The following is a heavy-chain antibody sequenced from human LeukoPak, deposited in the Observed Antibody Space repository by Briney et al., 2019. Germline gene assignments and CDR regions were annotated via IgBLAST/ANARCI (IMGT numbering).Heavy chain of an antibody. CDR1: GGSISSYY. V-gene: IGHV4-4*07. CDR3: GRDSGGWEVSGCSYGSSWYFDY. D-gene: IGHD5-18*01. J-gene: IGHJ4*02. Sequence: SETLSLTCTASGGSISSYYWSWIRQPAGKGLEWIGRIYTSRSTNYNPSLKSRVTMSLDTYKNRFSLKLISATAADRAGYYCGRDSGGWEVSGCSYGSSWYFDYWGQGTLVTVSS. CDR2: IYTSRST.